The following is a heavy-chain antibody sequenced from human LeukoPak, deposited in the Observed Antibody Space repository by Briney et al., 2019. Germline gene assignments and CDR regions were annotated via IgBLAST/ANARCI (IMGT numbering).Heavy chain of an antibody. Sequence: GGSLRLSCAASGFTFSSYWMHWVRQAPGKGLVWVSRINSDGSSTSYADSVKGRFTISRDNAKNTLYLQMSSLRAEDTAVYYCAKGKAAAGTRFGMDVWGQGTTVTVSS. CDR2: INSDGSST. D-gene: IGHD6-13*01. V-gene: IGHV3-74*01. CDR3: AKGKAAAGTRFGMDV. CDR1: GFTFSSYW. J-gene: IGHJ6*02.